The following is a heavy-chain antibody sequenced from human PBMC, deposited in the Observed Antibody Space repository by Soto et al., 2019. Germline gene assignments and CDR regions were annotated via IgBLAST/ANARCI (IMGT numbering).Heavy chain of an antibody. Sequence: GGSLRLSCAASGFTFSSYWMSWVRQAPGKGLEWVANIKQDGSEKYYVDSVKGRFTISRGNAKNSLYLQMNSLRAEDTAVYYCARDCIAARQWGRWFDPWGQGTLVTVSS. J-gene: IGHJ5*02. CDR2: IKQDGSEK. CDR1: GFTFSSYW. V-gene: IGHV3-7*03. D-gene: IGHD6-6*01. CDR3: ARDCIAARQWGRWFDP.